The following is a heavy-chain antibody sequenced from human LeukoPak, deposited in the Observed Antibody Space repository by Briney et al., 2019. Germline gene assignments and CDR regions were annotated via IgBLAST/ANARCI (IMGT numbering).Heavy chain of an antibody. V-gene: IGHV1-69*01. J-gene: IGHJ4*02. CDR2: IIPIFGTA. CDR1: GGTFSSYA. D-gene: IGHD1-20*01. CDR3: ARERDEEPTVGITGTLYYFDY. Sequence: SVKVSCKASGGTFSSYAISWVRQAPGQGLEWMVGIIPIFGTANYAQKFQGRVTITADESTSTAYMELSSLRSEDTAVSYCARERDEEPTVGITGTLYYFDYWGQGTLVTVSS.